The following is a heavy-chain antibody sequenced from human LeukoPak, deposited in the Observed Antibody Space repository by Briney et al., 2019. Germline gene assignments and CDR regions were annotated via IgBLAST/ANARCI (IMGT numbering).Heavy chain of an antibody. J-gene: IGHJ4*02. V-gene: IGHV3-23*01. Sequence: GGSLRLSCAASGFTFSSYAMSWVRQAPGKGLEWVSAISGSGGRIYYRASVKGRFTISRDNSKNTLNLQMNSLRAEDTAVYYCATSKYSGSYWGQGTLVTVSS. CDR3: ATSKYSGSY. D-gene: IGHD1-26*01. CDR1: GFTFSSYA. CDR2: ISGSGGRI.